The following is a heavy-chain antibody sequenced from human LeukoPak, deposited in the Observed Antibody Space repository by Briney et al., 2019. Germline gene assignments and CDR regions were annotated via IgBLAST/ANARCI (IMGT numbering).Heavy chain of an antibody. Sequence: PSETLSLTCTVSGGSISSSSYYWVWLRQPPGKGLDWIGSIYYSGSTYYNPSLKSRVTISVDTSKSPCSLRLSSVTAADTAVYYCDFQLGGGGAYNDYWGQGTLVTVSS. D-gene: IGHD2-21*01. CDR1: GGSISSSSYY. V-gene: IGHV4-39*07. J-gene: IGHJ4*02. CDR2: IYYSGST. CDR3: DFQLGGGGAYNDY.